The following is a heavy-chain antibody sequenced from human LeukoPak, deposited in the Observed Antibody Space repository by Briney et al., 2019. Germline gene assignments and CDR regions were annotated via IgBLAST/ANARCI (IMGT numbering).Heavy chain of an antibody. CDR3: AKVQGSGSYGMDV. D-gene: IGHD3-10*01. CDR1: GSTFSSYG. CDR2: ISSSGNIM. Sequence: GGSLRLSCAASGSTFSSYGMNWVRQAPGKGLEWVSYISSSGNIMYYADSVKGRFTISRDNAKNSLYLQMNSLRAEDTAVYYCAKVQGSGSYGMDVWGQGTTVTVSS. V-gene: IGHV3-48*03. J-gene: IGHJ6*02.